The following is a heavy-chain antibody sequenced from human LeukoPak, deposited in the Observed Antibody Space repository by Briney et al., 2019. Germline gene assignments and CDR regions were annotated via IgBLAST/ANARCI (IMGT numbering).Heavy chain of an antibody. CDR3: ARHGSGTYDY. V-gene: IGHV4-59*08. CDR2: ISYSGST. J-gene: IGHJ4*02. D-gene: IGHD1-26*01. Sequence: SETLSLTCTVSGGSISSYYWSWIRQPPGKGLEWIGYISYSGSTSYNPSLKSRVSISVDTTKNQFSLKLNSVTAADTAVYFCARHGSGTYDYWGQGTLVTVSS. CDR1: GGSISSYY.